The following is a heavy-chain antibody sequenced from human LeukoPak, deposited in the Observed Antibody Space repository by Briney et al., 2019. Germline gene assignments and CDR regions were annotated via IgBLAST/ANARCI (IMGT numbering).Heavy chain of an antibody. CDR3: ATPITTGIAVAGFDY. V-gene: IGHV3-33*01. CDR1: GFTFSSYG. J-gene: IGHJ4*02. Sequence: GGTLRLSCAASGFTFSSYGMHWVRQAPGKGLEWVAVIWYDGSNKYYADSVKGRFTISRDNSKNTLYLQMNSLRAEDTAVYYCATPITTGIAVAGFDYWGQGTLVTVSS. CDR2: IWYDGSNK. D-gene: IGHD6-19*01.